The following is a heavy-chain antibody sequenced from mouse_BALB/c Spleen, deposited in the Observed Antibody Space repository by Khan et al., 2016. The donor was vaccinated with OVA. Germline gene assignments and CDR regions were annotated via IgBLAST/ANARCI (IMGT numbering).Heavy chain of an antibody. CDR3: ARGNYYGGSAWFGY. CDR2: ILPGSGSN. D-gene: IGHD1-1*01. CDR1: GYTFSSYW. Sequence: QVQLKESGAELMKPGASVKISCKATGYTFSSYWIEWVKQRPGHGLEWIGEILPGSGSNNYNEKFKGKATFTADTSSNTAYMQLSSLTSEDSAVDYCARGNYYGGSAWFGYWGQGTLVTVSA. V-gene: IGHV1-9*01. J-gene: IGHJ3*01.